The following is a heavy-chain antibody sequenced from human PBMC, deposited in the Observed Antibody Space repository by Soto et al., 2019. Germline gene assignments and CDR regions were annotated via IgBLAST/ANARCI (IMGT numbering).Heavy chain of an antibody. CDR2: IYHSGST. V-gene: IGHV4-4*02. CDR1: GGSISSSNW. Sequence: PSETLSLTCAVSGGSISSSNWWSWVRQPPGKGLEWIGEIYHSGSTNYNPALKSRVTISVDKSKNQFSLKLSSVTAADTAVYYCARFPITIFGVGPFDYWGQGTLVTVSS. CDR3: ARFPITIFGVGPFDY. J-gene: IGHJ4*02. D-gene: IGHD3-3*01.